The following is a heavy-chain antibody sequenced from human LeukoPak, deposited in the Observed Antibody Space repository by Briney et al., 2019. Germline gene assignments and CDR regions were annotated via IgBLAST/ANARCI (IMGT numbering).Heavy chain of an antibody. V-gene: IGHV3-9*01. J-gene: IGHJ5*02. D-gene: IGHD6-13*01. CDR3: AKDIGQQQLTDGFDP. CDR2: ISWNSGSI. CDR1: GFTFDDYA. Sequence: GGSLRLSCAASGFTFDDYAMHWVRQAPGKGLEGVSGISWNSGSIGYADSVKGRFTISRDNAKNSLYLQMNSLRAEDTALYYCAKDIGQQQLTDGFDPWGQGTLVTVSS.